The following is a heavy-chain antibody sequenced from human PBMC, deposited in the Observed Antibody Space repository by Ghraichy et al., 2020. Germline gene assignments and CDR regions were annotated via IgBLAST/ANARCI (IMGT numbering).Heavy chain of an antibody. J-gene: IGHJ5*02. CDR1: DDSISSSNYY. V-gene: IGHV4-39*01. CDR2: IYYSGGT. D-gene: IGHD3-10*01. CDR3: ASQEVMLRFGDLFDLFHP. Sequence: SETLSLTCTVTDDSISSSNYYWAWIRQPPGKGPEWIGNIYYSGGTTYNPSLKGRVTLSIDTSKNQFSLQLRSVTAADTALYYCASQEVMLRFGDLFDLFHPWGPGTLVIVSS.